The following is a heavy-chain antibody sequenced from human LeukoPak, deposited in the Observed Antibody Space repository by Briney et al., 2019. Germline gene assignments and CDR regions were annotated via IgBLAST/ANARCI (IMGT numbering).Heavy chain of an antibody. CDR1: GYTFTSYG. CDR3: ARDKYKYDSSGYYTFDY. V-gene: IGHV1-18*01. CDR2: ISAYNGNT. D-gene: IGHD3-22*01. J-gene: IGHJ4*02. Sequence: ASVTVSCKASGYTFTSYGISWVRQAPGQGLEWMGWISAYNGNTNYAQKLQGRVTMTTDTSTSTAYMELRSLRSDDTAVYYCARDKYKYDSSGYYTFDYWGQGTLVTVSS.